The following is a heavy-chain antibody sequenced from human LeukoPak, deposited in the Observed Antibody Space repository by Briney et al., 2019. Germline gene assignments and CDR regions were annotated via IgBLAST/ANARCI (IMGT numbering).Heavy chain of an antibody. D-gene: IGHD6-13*01. J-gene: IGHJ6*03. Sequence: GSSVKVSCKASGGTFSSYAISWVRQAPGQGLEWMGGIIPIFGTANYAQKFQGRVTITTDESTSTAYMELSSLRSEDTAVYHCARAGYSSSWLSSDYYYYYYMDVWGKGTTVTVSS. CDR3: ARAGYSSSWLSSDYYYYYYMDV. CDR1: GGTFSSYA. V-gene: IGHV1-69*05. CDR2: IIPIFGTA.